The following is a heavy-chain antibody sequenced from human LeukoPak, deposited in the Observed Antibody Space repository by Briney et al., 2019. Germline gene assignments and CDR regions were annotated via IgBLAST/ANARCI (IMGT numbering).Heavy chain of an antibody. D-gene: IGHD5/OR15-5a*01. V-gene: IGHV3-15*01. Sequence: GGPLRLTCAAAGFTFSNAWMTWVRQAPGKGPESVGRIKSKTVGGITDYATTVKGRFSSSRDDSKNTLYLQMNSLKTEDTALYYWSKDIKRPRNIASTMRDYWGQGTLVTVSS. CDR3: SKDIKRPRNIASTMRDY. J-gene: IGHJ4*02. CDR2: IKSKTVGGIT. CDR1: GFTFSNAW.